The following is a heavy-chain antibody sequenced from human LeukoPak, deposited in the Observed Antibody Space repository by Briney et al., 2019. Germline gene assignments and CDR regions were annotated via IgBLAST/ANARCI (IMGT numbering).Heavy chain of an antibody. CDR2: INPNSGGT. J-gene: IGHJ6*03. Sequence: ASVKVSCKASGYTFTGYYMHWVRQAPGQGLEWMGWINPNSGGTNYAQKFQGRATMTRDTSISTAYMELSRLRSDDTAVYYCARWLQYSYYYYMDVWGKGTTVTVSS. CDR3: ARWLQYSYYYYMDV. V-gene: IGHV1-2*02. D-gene: IGHD5-24*01. CDR1: GYTFTGYY.